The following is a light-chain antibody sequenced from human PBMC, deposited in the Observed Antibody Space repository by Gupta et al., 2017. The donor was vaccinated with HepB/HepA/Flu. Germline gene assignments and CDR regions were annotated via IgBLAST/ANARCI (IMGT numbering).Light chain of an antibody. J-gene: IGKJ1*01. CDR3: QQEANYPWT. CDR1: QAIRND. V-gene: IGKV1-17*01. CDR2: GAS. Sequence: DIQMTQSPSSLSASLGDRVTITCRASQAIRNDLAWYQQKPGEAPKCLIYGASSLQSGVPSRFSGRSSGTDFTLAISSLQPADVATYYCQQEANYPWTFGRGTKVEIK.